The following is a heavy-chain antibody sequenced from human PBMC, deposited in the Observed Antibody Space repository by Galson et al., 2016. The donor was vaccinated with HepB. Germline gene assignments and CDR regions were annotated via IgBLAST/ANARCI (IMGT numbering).Heavy chain of an antibody. Sequence: SLRLSCAASGFTFSSYAMTWVRQAPGKGLEWVSGISDSGGNTYFADSVKGRFTISRDNSRNTLYLQMNSLRPEDTATYYCARPVSADEGLGDWGQGTLVTVSS. D-gene: IGHD2-8*01. J-gene: IGHJ4*02. CDR1: GFTFSSYA. CDR3: ARPVSADEGLGD. V-gene: IGHV3-23*01. CDR2: ISDSGGNT.